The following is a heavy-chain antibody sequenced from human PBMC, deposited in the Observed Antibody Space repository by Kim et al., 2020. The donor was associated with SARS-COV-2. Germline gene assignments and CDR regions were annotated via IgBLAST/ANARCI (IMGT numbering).Heavy chain of an antibody. Sequence: YTKNYQGRVAITADKSTNIVYLELSSLRSDDTAVYYCARDGANWYFDLWGRGTLVTVSS. V-gene: IGHV1-69*04. D-gene: IGHD3-16*01. J-gene: IGHJ2*01. CDR3: ARDGANWYFDL.